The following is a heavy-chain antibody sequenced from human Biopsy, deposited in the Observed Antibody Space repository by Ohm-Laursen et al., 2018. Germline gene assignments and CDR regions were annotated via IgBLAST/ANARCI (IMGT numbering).Heavy chain of an antibody. Sequence: SLRLSCTAPGFRFDDYAMQWVRQAPGKGLEWVSGISWSSGTIGYADSVKGRFTVSRDNAKNSLFLQMNSLRVEDTALYYCVKAAYSSGFWEASDYWGQGTLVTVSS. D-gene: IGHD6-19*01. CDR3: VKAAYSSGFWEASDY. V-gene: IGHV3-9*01. CDR2: ISWSSGTI. J-gene: IGHJ4*02. CDR1: GFRFDDYA.